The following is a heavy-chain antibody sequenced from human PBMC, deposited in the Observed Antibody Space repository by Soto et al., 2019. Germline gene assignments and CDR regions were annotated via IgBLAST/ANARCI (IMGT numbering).Heavy chain of an antibody. D-gene: IGHD6-19*01. CDR1: GFSFRTYS. J-gene: IGHJ4*02. CDR3: VKQYNSGWR. V-gene: IGHV3-23*01. CDR2: ISGGGGST. Sequence: EVQLLESGGGLVQPGGSLSLSCAASGFSFRTYSMNWDRQAPGKGLEWVSAISGGGGSTFYADSVQGRFTISRDNSKNTLYLQMNSLRAEDTAVYHCVKQYNSGWRWGQGTLVTVSS.